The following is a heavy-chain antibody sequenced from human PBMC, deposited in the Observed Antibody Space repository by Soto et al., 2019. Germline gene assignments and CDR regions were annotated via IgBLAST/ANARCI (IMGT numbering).Heavy chain of an antibody. CDR2: VNPSGGHT. CDR3: ARGGHVVVMTAALDY. Sequence: QVQLMQSGAEVKKPGASVKVSCKASGDTFTDYYIHWVRQAPGQGLEWMGTVNPSGGHTTYAQHFLGRVTITRDTSTSTLYMELTSLTSDDTAIYYCARGGHVVVMTAALDYWGPGTLFTVSS. V-gene: IGHV1-46*01. D-gene: IGHD2-21*02. J-gene: IGHJ4*02. CDR1: GDTFTDYY.